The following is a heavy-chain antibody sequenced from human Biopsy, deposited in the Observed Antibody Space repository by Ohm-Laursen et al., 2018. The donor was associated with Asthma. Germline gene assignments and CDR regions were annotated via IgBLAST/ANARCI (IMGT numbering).Heavy chain of an antibody. V-gene: IGHV1-18*01. D-gene: IGHD3-10*01. CDR2: ISVYNGNT. Sequence: GAPVKVSCKTSGYTFNSAGITWVRQAPGQGLEWMGWISVYNGNTKVAQKLQDRVTMITDTSTSTAYMELRGLRSDDTAVYFCARAVDYSHYYGIDVWGQGTTVTVS. CDR3: ARAVDYSHYYGIDV. J-gene: IGHJ6*02. CDR1: GYTFNSAG.